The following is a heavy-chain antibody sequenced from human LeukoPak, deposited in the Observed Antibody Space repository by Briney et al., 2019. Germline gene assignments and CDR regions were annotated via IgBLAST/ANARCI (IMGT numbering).Heavy chain of an antibody. CDR2: ISQGGST. J-gene: IGHJ3*02. CDR1: GGSFSGYY. Sequence: TASETLSLTCAVYGGSFSGYYWTWIRQPPGKGLEWLGGISQGGSTNYNPSLKSRVIISVDTSKNQFSLKLNSVTAADTAVSYCARGSVGPRMSIWGQGTMVTVSS. D-gene: IGHD1-26*01. CDR3: ARGSVGPRMSI. V-gene: IGHV4-34*01.